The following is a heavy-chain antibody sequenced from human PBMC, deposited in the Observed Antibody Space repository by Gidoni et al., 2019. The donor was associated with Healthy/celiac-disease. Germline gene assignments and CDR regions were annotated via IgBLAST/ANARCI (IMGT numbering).Heavy chain of an antibody. V-gene: IGHV3-13*05. J-gene: IGHJ4*02. CDR2: IGTAGDP. CDR3: ARGRDYYDSSGYYYIFDY. CDR1: GFTFSSYD. D-gene: IGHD3-22*01. Sequence: EVQLVESGGGLVQPGGSLRLSCAASGFTFSSYDMHWVRQAPGKGLEWVSAIGTAGDPYYPGSVKGRFTISRENAKNSLYLQMNSLRAGDTAVYYCARGRDYYDSSGYYYIFDYWGQGTLVTVSS.